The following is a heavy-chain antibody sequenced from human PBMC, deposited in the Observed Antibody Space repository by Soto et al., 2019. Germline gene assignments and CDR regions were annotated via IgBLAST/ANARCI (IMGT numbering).Heavy chain of an antibody. CDR3: VRSTPGTGYI. V-gene: IGHV4-59*01. D-gene: IGHD2-8*02. Sequence: ASETLSLTCTVSGGSISKYYWSWIRQSPGKGLEWIGYIYYSGSTKYNPSLKSRVTISVDTSKNQFSLKLSSVTAADTAVYYCVRSTPGTGYIWGQGTMVTVSS. J-gene: IGHJ3*02. CDR1: GGSISKYY. CDR2: IYYSGST.